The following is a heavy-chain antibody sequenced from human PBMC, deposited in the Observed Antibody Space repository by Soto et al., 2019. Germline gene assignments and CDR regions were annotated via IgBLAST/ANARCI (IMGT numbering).Heavy chain of an antibody. D-gene: IGHD2-2*01. CDR2: ISGSGGST. Sequence: GGSLRLSCAASGFTFSSYAMSWVRQAPGKGLEWVSAISGSGGSTYYADSVKGRCTISRDNSKNTLYLQMNSLRAEDTAVYYCAKGPVPAVRAYYYMDVWGKGTTVTVSS. V-gene: IGHV3-23*01. CDR3: AKGPVPAVRAYYYMDV. J-gene: IGHJ6*03. CDR1: GFTFSSYA.